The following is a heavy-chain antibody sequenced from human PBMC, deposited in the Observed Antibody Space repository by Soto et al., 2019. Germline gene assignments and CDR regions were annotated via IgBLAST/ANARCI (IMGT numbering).Heavy chain of an antibody. CDR3: ARGPVVVVAATLRWFDP. CDR2: IYYSGST. J-gene: IGHJ5*02. CDR1: GGSISSYY. V-gene: IGHV4-59*06. D-gene: IGHD2-15*01. Sequence: PSETLSLTCTVSGGSISSYYWSWIRQHPGKGLEWIGYIYYSGSTYYNPSLKSRVTISVDTSKNQFSLKLSSVTAADTAVYYCARGPVVVVAATLRWFDPWGQGTLVTVSS.